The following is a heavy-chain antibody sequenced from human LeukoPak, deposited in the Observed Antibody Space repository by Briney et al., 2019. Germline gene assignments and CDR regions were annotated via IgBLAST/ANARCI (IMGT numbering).Heavy chain of an antibody. CDR1: GGSFSGYY. CDR3: AKEGLGSGDYRN. D-gene: IGHD4-17*01. J-gene: IGHJ4*02. V-gene: IGHV4-34*01. CDR2: INHSGST. Sequence: SETLSLTCAVYGGSFSGYYWSWIRQPPGKGLEWIGEINHSGSTNYNPSLKSRVTISVDTSKNQFSLKLSSVTAADTAVYYCAKEGLGSGDYRNWGQGTLVTVSS.